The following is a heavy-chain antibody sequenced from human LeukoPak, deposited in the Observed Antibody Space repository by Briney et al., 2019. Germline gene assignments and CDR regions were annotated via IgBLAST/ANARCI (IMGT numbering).Heavy chain of an antibody. D-gene: IGHD3-3*01. CDR2: IYYSGST. CDR1: GGSISSSSYY. V-gene: IGHV4-39*01. CDR3: ARHRANTWSGYYAMFFDY. Sequence: SETLSLTCTVSGGSISSSSYYWGWIRQPPGKGLEWIGSIYYSGSTYYNPSLKSRVTISVDTSKNQFSLKLSSVTAADTAVYYCARHRANTWSGYYAMFFDYWGQGTLVTVSS. J-gene: IGHJ4*02.